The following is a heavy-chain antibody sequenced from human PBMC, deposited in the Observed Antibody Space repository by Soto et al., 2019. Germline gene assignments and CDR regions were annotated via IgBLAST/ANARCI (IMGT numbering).Heavy chain of an antibody. V-gene: IGHV3-30*04. D-gene: IGHD3-9*01. Sequence: GGSLRLSCAASGFTFSSYAMHWVRQAPGKGLEWVAVISYDGSNKYYADSVKGRFTISRDNSKNTLYLQMNSLRAEDTAVYYCATDLYDILTGFNTPLSSRFDYWGQGTMVTVSA. J-gene: IGHJ4*02. CDR1: GFTFSSYA. CDR2: ISYDGSNK. CDR3: ATDLYDILTGFNTPLSSRFDY.